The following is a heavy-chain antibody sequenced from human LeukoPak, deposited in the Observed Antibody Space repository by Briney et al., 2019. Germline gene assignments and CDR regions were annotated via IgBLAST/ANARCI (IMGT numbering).Heavy chain of an antibody. Sequence: PGGSLRLSCAASGFTFSSNCMLWVRQVPGKGLVWVSRISSDGSTTTYADSVKGRFTISRDNAKNTLYLQINSLRAEDTAVYYCARSTANAFDIWGQGTMVTVSS. J-gene: IGHJ3*02. CDR2: ISSDGSTT. CDR3: ARSTANAFDI. CDR1: GFTFSSNC. V-gene: IGHV3-74*03. D-gene: IGHD4-11*01.